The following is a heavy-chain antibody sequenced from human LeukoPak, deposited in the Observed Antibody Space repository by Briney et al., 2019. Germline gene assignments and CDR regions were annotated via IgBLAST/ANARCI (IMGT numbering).Heavy chain of an antibody. Sequence: SVKVSCKVSGYTLTELSMHWVRQAPGQGLEWMGGIIPIFGTANYAQKFQGRVTITADESTSTAYMELSSLRSEDTAVYYCARHQVSDNWFDPWGQGTLVTVSS. J-gene: IGHJ5*02. CDR1: GYTLTELS. CDR3: ARHQVSDNWFDP. V-gene: IGHV1-69*13. CDR2: IIPIFGTA. D-gene: IGHD2-2*01.